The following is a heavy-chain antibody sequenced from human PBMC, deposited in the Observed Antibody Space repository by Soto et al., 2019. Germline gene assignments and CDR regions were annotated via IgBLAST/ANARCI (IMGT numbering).Heavy chain of an antibody. V-gene: IGHV3-15*07. CDR2: IKSKTDGGTT. J-gene: IGHJ6*02. D-gene: IGHD6-13*01. CDR1: GFPFSNAW. Sequence: GGSLRLSCAASGFPFSNAWMNWVRQAPGKGLEWVGRIKSKTDGGTTDYAAPVKGRFTISRDDSKNTLYLQMNSLKTEDTAVYYCTTGSYSSRSYYYYGMDVWGQGTTVTVSS. CDR3: TTGSYSSRSYYYYGMDV.